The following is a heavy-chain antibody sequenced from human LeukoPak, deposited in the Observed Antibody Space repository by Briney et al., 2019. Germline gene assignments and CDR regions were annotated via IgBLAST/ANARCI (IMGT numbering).Heavy chain of an antibody. CDR2: ISYDGSNE. D-gene: IGHD3-10*01. J-gene: IGHJ4*02. V-gene: IGHV3-30*04. Sequence: PGGSLRLSCAASGFTFSSYVMHWVRQAPGKGLEWVAIISYDGSNEYYADSVKGRFTISRDNSKNTLYLQMNSLRAEDTAVYYCAKLCELVRGVIFDYWGQGTLVTVSS. CDR1: GFTFSSYV. CDR3: AKLCELVRGVIFDY.